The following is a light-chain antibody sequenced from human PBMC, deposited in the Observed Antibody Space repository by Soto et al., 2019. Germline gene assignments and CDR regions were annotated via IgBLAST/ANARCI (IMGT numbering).Light chain of an antibody. J-gene: IGKJ1*01. CDR3: QQYGSSLTWT. CDR2: GAS. V-gene: IGKV3-20*01. CDR1: QSVSSSY. Sequence: EIGMTQSPGTLSLSPGERATLSCRASQSVSSSYLAWYQQKPGQAPRLLIYGASSRATGIPDRFSGSGSGTDFTLTISRREPEDFAVYYCQQYGSSLTWTFGQGTKVEIK.